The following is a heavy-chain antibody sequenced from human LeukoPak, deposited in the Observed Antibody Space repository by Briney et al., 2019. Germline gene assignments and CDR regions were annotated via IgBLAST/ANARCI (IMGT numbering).Heavy chain of an antibody. CDR1: GGSISSYY. V-gene: IGHV4-59*01. J-gene: IGHJ4*02. Sequence: SETLSLTCTVSGGSISSYYWSWIRQPPGKGLEWIGYIYYSGSTNYNPSLKSRVTISVDTSKNQFSLKLSSVTAADTAVYYCARDPGDSYGLGPPVHYFDYWGQGTLVTVSS. D-gene: IGHD5-18*01. CDR2: IYYSGST. CDR3: ARDPGDSYGLGPPVHYFDY.